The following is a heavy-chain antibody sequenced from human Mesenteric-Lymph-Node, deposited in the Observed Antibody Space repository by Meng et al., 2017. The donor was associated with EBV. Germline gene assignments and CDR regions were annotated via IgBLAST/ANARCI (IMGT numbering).Heavy chain of an antibody. J-gene: IGHJ4*02. V-gene: IGHV4-39*01. D-gene: IGHD4-11*01. CDR2: IYYRGST. CDR1: GASISSGSYY. CDR3: VSYDYGNYVSFDS. Sequence: QVQVQQVGAGLLKPSETLSLTCEVSGASISSGSYYWGWIRQPPGKGLEWIGSIYYRGSTYYNPSLRSRVTISVDTSKNHFSLKLSSVTAADTAMYYCVSYDYGNYVSFDSWGQGILVTVSS.